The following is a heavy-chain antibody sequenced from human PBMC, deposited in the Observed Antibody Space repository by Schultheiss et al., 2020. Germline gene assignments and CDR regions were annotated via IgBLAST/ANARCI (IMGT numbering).Heavy chain of an antibody. CDR2: ISSSSSYI. CDR1: GFTFNKMA. V-gene: IGHV3-21*01. CDR3: ARELGFLVRYYYYGMDV. J-gene: IGHJ6*02. D-gene: IGHD3-3*01. Sequence: GGSLRLSCAASGFTFNKMAMTWVRQAPGKGLDWVSSISSSSSYIYYADSVKGRFTISRDNAKNSLYLQMNSLRAEDTAVYYCARELGFLVRYYYYGMDVWGQGTTVTVSS.